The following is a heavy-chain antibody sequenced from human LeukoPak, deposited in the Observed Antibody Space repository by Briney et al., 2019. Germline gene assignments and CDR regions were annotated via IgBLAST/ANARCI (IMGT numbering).Heavy chain of an antibody. CDR1: GYTFTGYY. CDR3: ARRVDYNWNGNWFDP. V-gene: IGHV1-2*02. CDR2: INPNSGGT. D-gene: IGHD1-1*01. J-gene: IGHJ5*02. Sequence: ASVKVSCKASGYTFTGYYMHWVRQAPGQGLEWMEWINPNSGGTNYAQKFQGRVTMTRDTSISTAYMELSRLRSDDTAVYYCARRVDYNWNGNWFDPWGQGTLVTVSS.